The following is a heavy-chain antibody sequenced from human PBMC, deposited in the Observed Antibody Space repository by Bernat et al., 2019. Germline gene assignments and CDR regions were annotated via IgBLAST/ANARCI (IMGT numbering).Heavy chain of an antibody. V-gene: IGHV4-31*01. CDR2: IYYSGST. Sequence: QLQLQESGPGLVKPSETLSLTCTVSGGSISSGGYYWSWIRRHPGKGLEWIGYIYYSGSTYYNPSLKSLVTISVDTSKNQFSLKLSSVTAADTAVYYCARAAHGGQQSDDAFDIWGQGTMVTVSS. CDR3: ARAAHGGQQSDDAFDI. D-gene: IGHD6-13*01. J-gene: IGHJ3*02. CDR1: GGSISSGGYY.